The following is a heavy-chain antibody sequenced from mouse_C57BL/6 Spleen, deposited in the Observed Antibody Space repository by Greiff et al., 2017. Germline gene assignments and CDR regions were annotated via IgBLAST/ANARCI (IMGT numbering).Heavy chain of an antibody. CDR1: GYTFTDYN. Sequence: EVQLQQSGPELVKPGASVKIPCKASGYTFTDYNMDWVKQSHGKSLEWIGDINPNNGGTIYNQKFKGKATLTVDKSSSTAYMELRSLTSEDTAVYYCARLGLLRGYFDVWGTGTTVTVSS. CDR3: ARLGLLRGYFDV. CDR2: INPNNGGT. D-gene: IGHD1-1*01. V-gene: IGHV1-18*01. J-gene: IGHJ1*03.